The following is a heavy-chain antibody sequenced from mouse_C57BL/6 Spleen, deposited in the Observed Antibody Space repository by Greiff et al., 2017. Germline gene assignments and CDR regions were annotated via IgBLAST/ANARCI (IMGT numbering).Heavy chain of an antibody. J-gene: IGHJ3*01. CDR2: LYPGSGST. CDR1: GYTFTSYW. CDR3: ARGETGTGFSY. Sequence: QVQLQQPGAELVKPGASVKMSCKASGYTFTSYWITWVKQRPGQGLEWIGDLYPGSGSTNYNEKFKSKATLTVDPSTSAAYMQLSRLTSEDAAVYYCARGETGTGFSYWGQGTLVTVAA. D-gene: IGHD4-1*01. V-gene: IGHV1-55*01.